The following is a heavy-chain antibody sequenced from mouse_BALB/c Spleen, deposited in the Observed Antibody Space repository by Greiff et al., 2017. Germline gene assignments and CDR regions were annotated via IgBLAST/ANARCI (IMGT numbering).Heavy chain of an antibody. J-gene: IGHJ4*01. CDR2: ISSGSSTI. V-gene: IGHV5-17*02. Sequence: EVQRVESGGGLVQPGGSRKLSCAASGFTFSSFGMHWVRQAPEKGLEWVAYISSGSSTIYYADTVKGRFTISRDNPKNTLFLQMTSLRSEDTAMYYCARYGYDVDYWGQGTSVTVSS. CDR1: GFTFSSFG. D-gene: IGHD2-2*01. CDR3: ARYGYDVDY.